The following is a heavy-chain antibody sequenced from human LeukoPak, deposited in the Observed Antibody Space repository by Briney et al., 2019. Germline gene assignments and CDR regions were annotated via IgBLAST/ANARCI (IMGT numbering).Heavy chain of an antibody. V-gene: IGHV1-18*01. CDR2: ISTYNGNT. D-gene: IGHD1-1*01. Sequence: GASVKVSCKASGYTFTSYGISWVRQAPGQGLEWMGWISTYNGNTNYAQKLQGRVTMTTDTSTSTAHMELSSLRSEDTAVYYCARDLVIQPPATPSSYGMDVWGQGTTVTVSS. J-gene: IGHJ6*02. CDR3: ARDLVIQPPATPSSYGMDV. CDR1: GYTFTSYG.